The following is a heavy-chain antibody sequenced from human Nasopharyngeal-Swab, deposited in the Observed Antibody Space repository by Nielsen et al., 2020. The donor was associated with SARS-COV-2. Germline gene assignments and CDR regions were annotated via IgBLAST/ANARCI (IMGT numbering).Heavy chain of an antibody. D-gene: IGHD3-16*01. Sequence: SETLSLTCTVSGGSISSYYWSWIRQPPGKGLEWIGYIYYSGSTNYNPSLKSRVTISVDTSKNQFSLKLSSVTVADTAVYYCARDGGRMYSPRAFDIWGQGTMVTVSS. V-gene: IGHV4-59*01. J-gene: IGHJ3*02. CDR3: ARDGGRMYSPRAFDI. CDR1: GGSISSYY. CDR2: IYYSGST.